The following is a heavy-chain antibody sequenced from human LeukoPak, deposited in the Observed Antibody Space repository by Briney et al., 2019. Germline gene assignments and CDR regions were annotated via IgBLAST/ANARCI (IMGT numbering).Heavy chain of an antibody. CDR2: IYFTGST. V-gene: IGHV4-59*01. J-gene: IGHJ6*03. D-gene: IGHD3-10*01. CDR1: GGSMNTYY. CDR3: AREGGNYYGWGSYGGYYYYLDV. Sequence: SETLSLTCTVSGGSMNTYYWTWVRQSPGKGLEWIGYIYFTGSTTYNPSLKSRVTFSVDRSTNQFSLKLTSVTAADTAVYYCAREGGNYYGWGSYGGYYYYLDVWGKGTTVTVSS.